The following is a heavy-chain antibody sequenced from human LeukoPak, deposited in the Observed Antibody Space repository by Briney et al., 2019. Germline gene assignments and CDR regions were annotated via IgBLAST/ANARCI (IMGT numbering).Heavy chain of an antibody. CDR1: GYTFTSYD. D-gene: IGHD6-13*01. V-gene: IGHV1-8*01. CDR2: MNPNSGNT. J-gene: IGHJ4*02. CDR3: ARGDFAAADYYFDY. Sequence: ASVKVSCKASGYTFTSYDINWVRQATGQGLEWMGWMNPNSGNTGYAQKFQGRVTMTRNTSISTAYMELSSLRSEDAAVYYCARGDFAAADYYFDYWGQGTLVTVSS.